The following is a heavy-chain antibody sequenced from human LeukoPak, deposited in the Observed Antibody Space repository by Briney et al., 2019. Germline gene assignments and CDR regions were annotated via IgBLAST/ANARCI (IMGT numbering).Heavy chain of an antibody. CDR2: ISGSGGST. Sequence: GGSLRLSCAASGFTFSSYAMSWVRQAPGKGLEWVSAISGSGGSTYYADSVKGRFTISRDNSKNTMYLQMNSLRAEDTAVHYCARDLSGVAGYTYGRGIDYWGQGTLVTVSS. CDR3: ARDLSGVAGYTYGRGIDY. J-gene: IGHJ4*02. D-gene: IGHD5-18*01. CDR1: GFTFSSYA. V-gene: IGHV3-23*01.